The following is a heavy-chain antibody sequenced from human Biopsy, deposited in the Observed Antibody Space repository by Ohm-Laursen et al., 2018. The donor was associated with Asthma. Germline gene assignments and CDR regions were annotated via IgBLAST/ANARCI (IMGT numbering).Heavy chain of an antibody. J-gene: IGHJ3*02. CDR3: ARTYFDFLTGQVHDAFAM. D-gene: IGHD3-9*01. CDR2: INAANGNT. Sequence: GASVKVSCKASGYTFINYAIHWVRQAPGHSLEWMGWINAANGNTKYSQKFQGRLTISRDTSASTAYMDLSSLRSEDKAVYYCARTYFDFLTGQVHDAFAMWGQGKMVPVSS. CDR1: GYTFINYA. V-gene: IGHV1-3*01.